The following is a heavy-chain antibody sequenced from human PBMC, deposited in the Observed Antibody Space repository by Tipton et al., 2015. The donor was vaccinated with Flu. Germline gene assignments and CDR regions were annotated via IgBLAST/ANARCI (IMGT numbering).Heavy chain of an antibody. D-gene: IGHD2-2*01. Sequence: SLRLSCAASGFTFSSYAMHWVRQAPGKGLEYVSAISSNGGSTYYADSVKGRFTISRDNSKNTLYLQMGSPRAEDMAVYYCARGASSTLYSGMDVWGQGTTVTVSS. V-gene: IGHV3-64*02. CDR2: ISSNGGST. J-gene: IGHJ6*02. CDR3: ARGASSTLYSGMDV. CDR1: GFTFSSYA.